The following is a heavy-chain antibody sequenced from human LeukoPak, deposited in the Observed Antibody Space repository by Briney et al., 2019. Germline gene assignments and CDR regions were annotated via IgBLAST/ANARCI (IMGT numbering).Heavy chain of an antibody. CDR1: GGSSSGYY. V-gene: IGHV4-34*01. Sequence: SETLSLTCAVYGGSSSGYYWSWIRQPPGKGLEWIGEINHSGSTNYNPSLKSRVTISVDTSKNQFSLKLSSVTAADTAVYYCAGSLSGSYRNWFDPWGQGTLVTVSS. J-gene: IGHJ5*02. CDR2: INHSGST. D-gene: IGHD1-26*01. CDR3: AGSLSGSYRNWFDP.